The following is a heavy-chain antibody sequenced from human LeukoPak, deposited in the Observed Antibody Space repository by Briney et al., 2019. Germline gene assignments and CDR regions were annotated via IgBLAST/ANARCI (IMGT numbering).Heavy chain of an antibody. CDR3: ARDAGGSSLHYFDY. J-gene: IGHJ4*02. V-gene: IGHV3-23*01. Sequence: HPGGSLRLSCAASGFTFSSHAMSWVRQAPGKGLEWVSAISTSGGSTYYADSVKGRFTISRDNAKNSLYLQMNSLRAEDTAVYYCARDAGGSSLHYFDYWGQGTLVTVSS. CDR2: ISTSGGST. CDR1: GFTFSSHA. D-gene: IGHD6-13*01.